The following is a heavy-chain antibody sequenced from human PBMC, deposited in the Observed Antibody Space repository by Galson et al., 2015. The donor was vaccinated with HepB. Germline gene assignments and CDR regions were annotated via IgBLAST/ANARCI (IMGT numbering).Heavy chain of an antibody. CDR3: ARAPYSSSSAWFDP. V-gene: IGHV4-30-2*01. Sequence: LSLTCAVYGEAFTGYFWAWIRQPPGKGLEWIGYIYHSGSTYYNPSLKSRVTISVDRSKNQFSLKLSSVTAADTAVYCCARAPYSSSSAWFDPWGQGTLVTVSS. D-gene: IGHD6-6*01. CDR2: IYHSGST. J-gene: IGHJ5*02. CDR1: GEAFTGYF.